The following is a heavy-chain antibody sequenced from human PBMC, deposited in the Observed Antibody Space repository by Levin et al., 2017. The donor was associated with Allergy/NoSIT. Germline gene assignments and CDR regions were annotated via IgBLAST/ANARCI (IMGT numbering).Heavy chain of an antibody. CDR1: GFTFSSYS. V-gene: IGHV3-21*01. D-gene: IGHD1-26*01. CDR2: ISSSSSYI. J-gene: IGHJ3*02. Sequence: GASVKVSCAASGFTFSSYSMNWVRQAPGKGLEWVSSISSSSSYIYYADSVKGRFTISRDNAKNSLYLQMNSLRAEDTAVYYCARTVELFDAFDIWGQGTMVTVSS. CDR3: ARTVELFDAFDI.